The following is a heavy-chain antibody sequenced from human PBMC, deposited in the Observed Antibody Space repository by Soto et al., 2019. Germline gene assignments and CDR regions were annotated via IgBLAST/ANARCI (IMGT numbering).Heavy chain of an antibody. CDR2: ISYDGSNK. V-gene: IGHV3-30*18. Sequence: GGSMRLSCAASGFTFSSYGMHWVRQAPGKGLEWVAVISYDGSNKYYADSVKGRFTISRDNSKNTLYLQMNSLRAEDTAVYYCAKDGSSGWRHYYYYYGMDVWGQGTTVTV. CDR3: AKDGSSGWRHYYYYYGMDV. D-gene: IGHD6-19*01. CDR1: GFTFSSYG. J-gene: IGHJ6*02.